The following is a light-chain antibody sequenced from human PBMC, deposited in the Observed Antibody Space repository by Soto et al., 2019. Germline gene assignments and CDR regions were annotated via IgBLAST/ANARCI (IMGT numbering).Light chain of an antibody. CDR2: DVS. CDR3: SSYTSSSTYV. J-gene: IGLJ1*01. CDR1: NNDVGGYNY. Sequence: QSVLTQPASVSGSPGQSITISCTGNNNDVGGYNYVSWYQQHPGKAPKLMIYDVSNRPSGVSNRFSGSKSGNTASLTISGLRAEDEADYYCSSYTSSSTYVFGTGTKVTVL. V-gene: IGLV2-14*01.